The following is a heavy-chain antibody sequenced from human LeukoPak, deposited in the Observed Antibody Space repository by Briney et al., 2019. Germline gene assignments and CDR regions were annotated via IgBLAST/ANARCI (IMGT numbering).Heavy chain of an antibody. CDR1: GGSISSSSYY. D-gene: IGHD2-15*01. CDR3: ARDSDSREYFQH. CDR2: IYYSGST. V-gene: IGHV4-39*07. Sequence: SETLSLTCTVSGGSISSSSYYWGWVRQPPGKGLEWIGSIYYSGSTYYNPSLKSRITISVHTSKNQFSLKLTSVTAADTAVYYCARDSDSREYFQHWGQGTLVTVFS. J-gene: IGHJ1*01.